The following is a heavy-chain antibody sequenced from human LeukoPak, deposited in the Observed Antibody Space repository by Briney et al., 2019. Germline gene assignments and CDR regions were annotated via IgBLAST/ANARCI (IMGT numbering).Heavy chain of an antibody. D-gene: IGHD4-23*01. Sequence: ASVKVSCKASGDTFSNSAVNWVRQAPGQGLEWMGGVIPLFGTPHYAQNFQGRATITADESTSTAYMELRNLRSEDTAVYYCARGWLAETAVVTPYNNWGQGTLVTVSS. J-gene: IGHJ4*02. CDR3: ARGWLAETAVVTPYNN. CDR1: GDTFSNSA. V-gene: IGHV1-69*01. CDR2: VIPLFGTP.